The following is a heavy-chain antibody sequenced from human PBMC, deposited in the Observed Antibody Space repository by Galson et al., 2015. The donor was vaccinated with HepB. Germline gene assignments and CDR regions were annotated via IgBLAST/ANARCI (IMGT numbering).Heavy chain of an antibody. D-gene: IGHD6-13*01. CDR2: ITPSGDNT. CDR3: ARERINIADEGSALDI. Sequence: SLRLSCAASGFTFRNYAMSWVRQAPGKGLEWVSAITPSGDNTYSADSVKGRFTISRDNSKNTLFLQKTGLTADDTAIYYCARERINIADEGSALDIWGQGTMVTVSS. CDR1: GFTFRNYA. J-gene: IGHJ3*02. V-gene: IGHV3-23*01.